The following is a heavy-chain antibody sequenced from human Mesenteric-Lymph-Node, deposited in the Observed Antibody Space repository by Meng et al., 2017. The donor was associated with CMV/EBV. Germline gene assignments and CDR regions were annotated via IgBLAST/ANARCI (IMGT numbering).Heavy chain of an antibody. CDR1: GFTFSSYG. CDR2: IRYDGSNK. CDR3: GKDLTIFAVANYYYYCVDV. D-gene: IGHD3-3*01. J-gene: IGHJ6*02. V-gene: IGHV3-30*02. Sequence: GESLKISCAASGFTFSSYGMHWVRQAPGKGLEWVAFIRYDGSNKYYADSVKGRFTISRDNSKNTLYLQMNSLRAEDTAVYYCGKDLTIFAVANYYYYCVDVWGQGTTVTVSS.